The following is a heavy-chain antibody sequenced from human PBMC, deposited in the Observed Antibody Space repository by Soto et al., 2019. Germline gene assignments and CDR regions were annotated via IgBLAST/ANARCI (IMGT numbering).Heavy chain of an antibody. V-gene: IGHV3-30-3*01. CDR2: ISYDGSNK. Sequence: QVQLVESGGGVVQPGRSLRLSCAASGFTFSSYAMHWVRQAPGKGLEWVAVISYDGSNKYYADSVKGRFTISRDNSKNTLYLEMNSLRAEDTAVYYCARDSLRYCSGGSCYQAWGQGTLVTVSS. CDR3: ARDSLRYCSGGSCYQA. J-gene: IGHJ5*02. D-gene: IGHD2-15*01. CDR1: GFTFSSYA.